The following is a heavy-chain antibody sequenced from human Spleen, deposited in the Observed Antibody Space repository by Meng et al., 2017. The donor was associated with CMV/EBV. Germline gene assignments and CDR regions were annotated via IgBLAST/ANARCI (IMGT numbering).Heavy chain of an antibody. CDR3: ARDRWYYFDY. CDR2: IYYSGST. D-gene: IGHD4-23*01. J-gene: IGHJ4*02. Sequence: QLQLQESGPGLVKPSEPLSLTCTVSGGSISSSSYYWGWIRQPPGKGLEWIGSIYYSGSTYYNPSLKSRVTISVDTSKNQFSLKLSSVTAADTAVYYCARDRWYYFDYWGQGTLVTVSS. V-gene: IGHV4-39*07. CDR1: GGSISSSSYY.